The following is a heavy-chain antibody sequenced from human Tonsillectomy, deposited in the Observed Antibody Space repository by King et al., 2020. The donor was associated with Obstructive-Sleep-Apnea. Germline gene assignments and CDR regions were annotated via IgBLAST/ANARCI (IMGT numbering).Heavy chain of an antibody. Sequence: QVQLQESGPGLVKPSQTLSLTCTVSGGSISSGGYYWSWIRQHPGKGLEWIGYIYYSGSTYYNPSLKSRVTISVDTSKNQFSLKLSSVTAADTAVYYCARVADYYGSGSWLRFDPWGQGTLVTVSS. D-gene: IGHD3-10*01. CDR1: GGSISSGGYY. J-gene: IGHJ5*02. CDR2: IYYSGST. V-gene: IGHV4-31*03. CDR3: ARVADYYGSGSWLRFDP.